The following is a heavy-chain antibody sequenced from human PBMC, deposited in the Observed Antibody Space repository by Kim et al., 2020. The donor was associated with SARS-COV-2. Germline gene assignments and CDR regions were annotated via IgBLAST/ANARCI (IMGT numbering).Heavy chain of an antibody. CDR2: ISGSGGST. J-gene: IGHJ4*02. D-gene: IGHD3-3*01. Sequence: GGSLRLSCAASGFTFSSYAMSWVRQAPGKGLEWVSAISGSGGSTYYAASVQGRFTISRDNSKNTLYLQMNSLRAEDPAVYYCAKGVSFTVFRVVIIPVLTESYFDCWGQGTLVTVSS. V-gene: IGHV3-23*01. CDR1: GFTFSSYA. CDR3: AKGVSFTVFRVVIIPVLTESYFDC.